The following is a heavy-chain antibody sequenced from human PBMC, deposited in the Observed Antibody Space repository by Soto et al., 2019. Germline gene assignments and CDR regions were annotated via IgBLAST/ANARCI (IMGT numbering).Heavy chain of an antibody. CDR1: GGTFSSYA. CDR2: IIPIFGTA. CDR3: ARGGVASPGEYY. D-gene: IGHD3-16*01. Sequence: SVKVSCKASGGTFSSYAISWVRQAPGQGLEWMGGIIPIFGTANYAQKFQGRVTITADESTSTAYMELSSLRSEDTAVYYCARGGVASPGEYYWGQGTLVTVSS. V-gene: IGHV1-69*13. J-gene: IGHJ4*02.